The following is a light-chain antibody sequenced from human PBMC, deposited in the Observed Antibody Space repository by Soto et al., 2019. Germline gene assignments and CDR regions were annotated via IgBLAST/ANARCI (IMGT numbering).Light chain of an antibody. CDR1: SRDVGGYNY. Sequence: QSALTQPASVSGSPGQSITISCTGTSRDVGGYNYVAWYQQHPGKAPKLMIYDVSNRPSGVSNRFSGSKSCNTASLTISGLQAEDEADYYCSSYTSNSTVFGGGTKLTVL. CDR3: SSYTSNSTV. J-gene: IGLJ2*01. CDR2: DVS. V-gene: IGLV2-14*01.